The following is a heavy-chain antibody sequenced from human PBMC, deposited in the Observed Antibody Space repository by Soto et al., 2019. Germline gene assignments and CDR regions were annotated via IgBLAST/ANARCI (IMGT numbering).Heavy chain of an antibody. Sequence: ASVKVSCKASGYTFTSYGISWVRQAPGQGLEWMGWISAYNGKTDYPQKFQGRVTMTTDTSTTTAYMELRSLRSDDTAVYYCARTTPGELSPSDYWGQGTLVTVSS. V-gene: IGHV1-18*01. J-gene: IGHJ4*02. CDR3: ARTTPGELSPSDY. CDR2: ISAYNGKT. CDR1: GYTFTSYG. D-gene: IGHD3-10*01.